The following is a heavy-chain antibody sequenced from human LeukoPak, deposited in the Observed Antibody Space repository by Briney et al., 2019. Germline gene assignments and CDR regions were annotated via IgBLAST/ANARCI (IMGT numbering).Heavy chain of an antibody. D-gene: IGHD1-26*01. CDR2: ISSSGSTI. J-gene: IGHJ4*02. CDR3: VTELSGSFPT. CDR1: GFTFSDYY. V-gene: IGHV3-11*01. Sequence: PGGSLRLSCAASGFTFSDYYMSWIRQAPGKGLEWVSYISSSGSTIYYADSVKGRFTISRDNAKNSLYLQMNSLKSEDTGVYYCVTELSGSFPTWGQGTLVTVSS.